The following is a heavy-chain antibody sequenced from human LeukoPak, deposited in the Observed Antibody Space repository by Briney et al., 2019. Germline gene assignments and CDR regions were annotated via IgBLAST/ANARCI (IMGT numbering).Heavy chain of an antibody. Sequence: GGSLRLSCAASGFTFSSYSVNWVRQAPGKGLEWVSYISSSGNTIYYADSVKGRFTISRDNARNSLYLQMNSLRAEDTAVYYCATESGTYSGTCFDYWGQGTLVTVSS. D-gene: IGHD1-26*01. J-gene: IGHJ4*02. CDR3: ATESGTYSGTCFDY. CDR1: GFTFSSYS. V-gene: IGHV3-48*01. CDR2: ISSSGNTI.